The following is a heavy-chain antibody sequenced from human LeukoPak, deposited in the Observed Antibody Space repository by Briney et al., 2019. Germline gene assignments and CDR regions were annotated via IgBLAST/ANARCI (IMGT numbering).Heavy chain of an antibody. J-gene: IGHJ4*02. V-gene: IGHV3-48*03. CDR2: ISTSDTTI. CDR1: GFTFSSYK. D-gene: IGHD6-13*01. Sequence: PGGSLRLSCAASGFTFSSYKMNWVRQAPGKVLEWVSYISTSDTTIYYADSVKGRFTISRDNAKNSLYLQMNSLRVEDTAVYYCARGGGSSWCLDCWGQGTLVTVSS. CDR3: ARGGGSSWCLDC.